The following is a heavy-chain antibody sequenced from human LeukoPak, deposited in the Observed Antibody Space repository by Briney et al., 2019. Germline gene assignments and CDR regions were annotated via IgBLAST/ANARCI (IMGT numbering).Heavy chain of an antibody. V-gene: IGHV4-34*01. CDR3: ARGLSRYSSGWYGFDY. D-gene: IGHD6-19*01. Sequence: SETLSLTCAVYAGSFSGYYWSWIRQPPGKGLEWIGEINHSGSTNYNPSLKSRVTISVDTSKNQFSLKLSSVTAADTAVYYCARGLSRYSSGWYGFDYWGQGTLVTVSS. CDR2: INHSGST. CDR1: AGSFSGYY. J-gene: IGHJ4*02.